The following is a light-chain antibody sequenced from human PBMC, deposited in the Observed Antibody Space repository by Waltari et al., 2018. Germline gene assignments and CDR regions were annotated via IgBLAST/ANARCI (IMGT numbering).Light chain of an antibody. CDR1: SPHIGAGYD. V-gene: IGLV1-40*01. CDR2: VNN. J-gene: IGLJ2*01. CDR3: QSYDTSLNLRV. Sequence: QSVLTQPPSMSAAPGQRVTISCTGSSPHIGAGYDVHWYQQLPGTAPKLLIYVNNNRPSGVPDRFSGSRSGTSASLAITGLQAEDEADYYCQSYDTSLNLRVFGGGTKLTVL.